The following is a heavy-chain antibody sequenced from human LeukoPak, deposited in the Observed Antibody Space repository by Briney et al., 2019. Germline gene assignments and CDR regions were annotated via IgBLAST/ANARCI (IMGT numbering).Heavy chain of an antibody. D-gene: IGHD2-2*01. CDR1: GGSISSGLYS. V-gene: IGHV4-30-2*01. Sequence: SETLSLTCDVSGGSISSGLYSWSWIRQPLGKGLEWIGYNYHTGSTYYNPSLKSRVTISVDTSKNQFSLRLSSVTAADTAVYYCARLQYCSGTSCYWFDPWGQGTLVTVPS. CDR3: ARLQYCSGTSCYWFDP. CDR2: NYHTGST. J-gene: IGHJ5*02.